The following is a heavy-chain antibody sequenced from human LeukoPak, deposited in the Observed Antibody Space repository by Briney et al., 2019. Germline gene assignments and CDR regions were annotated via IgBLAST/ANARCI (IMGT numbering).Heavy chain of an antibody. CDR3: ASDREYYYGSGSFDY. Sequence: GGSLRLSCAASGFTFSGSAMHWVRQAPGKGLEWVANIKQDGSEKYYVDSVKGRFTISRDNAKNSLYLQMNSLRAEDTAVYYCASDREYYYGSGSFDYWGQGTLVTVSS. CDR2: IKQDGSEK. CDR1: GFTFSGSA. V-gene: IGHV3-7*04. J-gene: IGHJ4*02. D-gene: IGHD3-10*01.